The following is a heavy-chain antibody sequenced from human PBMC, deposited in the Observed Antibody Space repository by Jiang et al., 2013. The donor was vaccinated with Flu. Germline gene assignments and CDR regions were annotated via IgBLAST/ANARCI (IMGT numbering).Heavy chain of an antibody. CDR3: ARSHSSGWYESNANLGSLEFDY. CDR1: GFSLSTSGMC. D-gene: IGHD6-19*01. J-gene: IGHJ4*02. V-gene: IGHV2-70*01. Sequence: KPTQTLTLTCTFSGFSLSTSGMCVSWIRQPPGKALEWLALIDWDDDKYYSTSLKTRLTISKDTSKNQVVLTMTNMDPVDTATYYCARSHSSGWYESNANLGSLEFDYWGQGTLVTVSS. CDR2: IDWDDDK.